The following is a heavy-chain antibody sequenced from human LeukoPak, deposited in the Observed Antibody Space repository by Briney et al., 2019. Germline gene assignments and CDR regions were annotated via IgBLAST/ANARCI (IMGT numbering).Heavy chain of an antibody. J-gene: IGHJ3*02. V-gene: IGHV3-74*01. D-gene: IGHD2-21*01. CDR2: INSDGSST. CDR3: AGEDSDVVQDGPHI. CDR1: GFTFSSYW. Sequence: GGSLRLSCAASGFTFSSYWMHWVRQAPGKGLVWVSRINSDGSSTSYADSVKGRFTISRDSGKNTFYLQMNGLRTEDTALYYCAGEDSDVVQDGPHIWGHGTMVTVSS.